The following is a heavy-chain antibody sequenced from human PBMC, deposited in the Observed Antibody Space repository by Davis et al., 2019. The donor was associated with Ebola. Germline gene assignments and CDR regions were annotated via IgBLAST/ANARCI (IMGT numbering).Heavy chain of an antibody. D-gene: IGHD4-11*01. Sequence: SETLSLTCTVSGGSISSYYWSWIRQPPGKGLEWIGYIYYSGSTNYNPSLKSRVTISVDTSKNQFSLKLSSVTAADTAVYYCARDQTTVYTNWFDPWGQGTLVTVSS. CDR1: GGSISSYY. CDR2: IYYSGST. V-gene: IGHV4-59*01. J-gene: IGHJ5*02. CDR3: ARDQTTVYTNWFDP.